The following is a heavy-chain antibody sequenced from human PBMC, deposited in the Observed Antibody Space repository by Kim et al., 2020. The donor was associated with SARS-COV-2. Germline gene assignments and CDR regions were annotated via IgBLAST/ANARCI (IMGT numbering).Heavy chain of an antibody. CDR2: IWYDGSNK. J-gene: IGHJ6*03. CDR1: GFTFSSYG. V-gene: IGHV3-33*01. CDR3: ARVAAAGLYCYYYYMDV. Sequence: GGSLRLSCAASGFTFSSYGMHWVRQAPGKGLEWMAHIWYDGSNKNYTDSVKGRFAISRDNSKNTLYLQMNSLRAEDTAVYYCARVAAAGLYCYYYYMDV. D-gene: IGHD6-13*01.